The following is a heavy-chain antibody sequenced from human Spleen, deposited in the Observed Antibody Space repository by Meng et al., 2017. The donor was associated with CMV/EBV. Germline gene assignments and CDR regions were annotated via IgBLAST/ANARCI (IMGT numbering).Heavy chain of an antibody. CDR1: FTLNTYS. V-gene: IGHV3-21*01. D-gene: IGHD6-19*01. CDR2: ISGSSSYI. CDR3: SRDLRSLTSIAVGFDP. J-gene: IGHJ5*02. Sequence: FTLNTYSMNWVRQAPGKGLEWVSSISGSSSYIYYADSVKGRFTISRDNAKDSLYLQMNRLRAEDTAVYYCSRDLRSLTSIAVGFDPWGQGTLVTVSS.